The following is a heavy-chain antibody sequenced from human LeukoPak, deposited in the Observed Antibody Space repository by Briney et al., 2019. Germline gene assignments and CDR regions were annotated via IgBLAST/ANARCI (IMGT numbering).Heavy chain of an antibody. V-gene: IGHV5-10-1*01. CDR1: GYSFTTYW. CDR2: IDPSDSYT. CDR3: ARIRGGDGWFDP. Sequence: GESLKISCKGSGYSFTTYWISWVRQMPGKGLECMGRIDPSDSYTNYSPSFQGHVTISADRSISTAYLRWRSLKASDTAVYYCARIRGGDGWFDPWGQGTLVTVSS. D-gene: IGHD2-21*01. J-gene: IGHJ5*02.